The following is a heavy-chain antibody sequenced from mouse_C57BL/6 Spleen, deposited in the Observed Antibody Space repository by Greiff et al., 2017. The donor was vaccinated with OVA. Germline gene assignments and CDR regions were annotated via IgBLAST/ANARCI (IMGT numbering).Heavy chain of an antibody. CDR3: ARKRGSSVFDD. CDR2: IDPSDSET. V-gene: IGHV1-52*01. CDR1: GYTFTSYW. D-gene: IGHD1-1*01. Sequence: QVQLQQPGAELVRPGSSVKLSCKASGYTFTSYWMHWVKQRPIQGLEWIGNIDPSDSETHYNQKFKDKATLTVDKSSSTAYMQLSSLTSEDSAVYYCARKRGSSVFDDWGQGTTLTVSS. J-gene: IGHJ2*01.